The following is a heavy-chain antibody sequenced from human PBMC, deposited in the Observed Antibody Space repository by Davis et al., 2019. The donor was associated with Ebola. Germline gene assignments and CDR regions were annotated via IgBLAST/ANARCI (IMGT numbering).Heavy chain of an antibody. CDR2: INPKTGAT. CDR1: GYTFPAFF. J-gene: IGHJ5*02. CDR3: ARGKWFDP. Sequence: SVKVSCKASGYTFPAFFIHWVRQSPGQGLEWMGRINPKTGATKYLQKFQGRVTMTRDSSIDTAYMEVGSLRSDDTAVYYCARGKWFDPWGQGTLVSVTS. V-gene: IGHV1-2*06.